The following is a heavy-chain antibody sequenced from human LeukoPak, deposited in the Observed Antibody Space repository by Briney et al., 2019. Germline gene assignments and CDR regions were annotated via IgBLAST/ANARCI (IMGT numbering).Heavy chain of an antibody. CDR3: AISDGYCSSTTCYNPFDY. CDR2: INHGGST. CDR1: GGSFSGYY. Sequence: SETLSLTCAVYGGSFSGYYWSWIRQPPGKGLEWIGEINHGGSTNYNPSLKSRVTISVDTSKNQFSLKLSSVTAADTAVYYCAISDGYCSSTTCYNPFDYWGQGTLVTVSS. D-gene: IGHD2-2*02. V-gene: IGHV4-34*01. J-gene: IGHJ4*02.